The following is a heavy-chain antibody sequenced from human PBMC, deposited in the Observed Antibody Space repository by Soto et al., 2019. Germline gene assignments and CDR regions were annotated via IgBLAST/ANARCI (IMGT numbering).Heavy chain of an antibody. CDR1: GYTFTSYG. Sequence: ASVKVSCKASGYTFTSYGISWVRQAPGQGLEWMGWISAYNGNTNYAQKLQGRVTMTTDTSTSTAYMELRSLRSDDTAVYYCARDDGITGTTPTDYLGQGTLVPFSS. V-gene: IGHV1-18*04. CDR3: ARDDGITGTTPTDY. CDR2: ISAYNGNT. D-gene: IGHD1-7*01. J-gene: IGHJ4*02.